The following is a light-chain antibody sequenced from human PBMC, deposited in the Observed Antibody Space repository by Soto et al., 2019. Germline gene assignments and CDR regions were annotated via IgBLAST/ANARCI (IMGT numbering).Light chain of an antibody. CDR3: CSYAGSSTLV. J-gene: IGLJ2*01. CDR1: SSDVGSYNL. Sequence: SVLTQPASVSGSPGQSITICCTGTSSDVGSYNLVSWYQQHPGKAPKLMIYEGSKRPSGVSNRFSGSKSGNTASLTISGLQAEDEADYYCCSYAGSSTLVFGGGTKVTVL. V-gene: IGLV2-23*01. CDR2: EGS.